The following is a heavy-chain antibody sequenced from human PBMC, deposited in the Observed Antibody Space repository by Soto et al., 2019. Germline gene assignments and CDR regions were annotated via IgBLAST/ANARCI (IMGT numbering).Heavy chain of an antibody. CDR2: INHSGST. J-gene: IGHJ6*02. Sequence: PSETLSLTCAVYGGPFSGYYWSWIRQPPGKGLEWIGEINHSGSTNYNPSLKSRVTISVDTSKNQFSLKLSSVTAADTAVYYCARAHFRGYYGSGSSLYYYYYYGMDVWGQGTTVTVSS. V-gene: IGHV4-34*01. CDR3: ARAHFRGYYGSGSSLYYYYYYGMDV. CDR1: GGPFSGYY. D-gene: IGHD3-10*01.